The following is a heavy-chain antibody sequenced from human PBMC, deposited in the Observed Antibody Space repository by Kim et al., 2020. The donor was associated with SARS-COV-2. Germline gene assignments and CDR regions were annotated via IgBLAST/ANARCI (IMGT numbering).Heavy chain of an antibody. CDR3: TTRIAAAGTWRWFDP. D-gene: IGHD6-13*01. V-gene: IGHV3-15*01. J-gene: IGHJ5*02. CDR1: GFTFSNAW. CDR2: IKSKTDGGTT. Sequence: GGSLRLSCAASGFTFSNAWMSWVRQAPGKGLEWVGHIKSKTDGGTTDYAAPVKGRFTISRDDSKNTLYLQMNSLKTEDTAVYYCTTRIAAAGTWRWFDPWGQGTLVTVSS.